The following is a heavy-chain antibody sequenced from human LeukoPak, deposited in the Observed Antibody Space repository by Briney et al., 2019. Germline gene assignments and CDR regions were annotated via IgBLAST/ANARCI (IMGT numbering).Heavy chain of an antibody. J-gene: IGHJ4*02. CDR1: GFTFSSYS. CDR3: ARSGPTYGSGSYVHVY. Sequence: PGVSLRLSCAASGFTFSSYSMNWVRQAPGKGLEWVSSISSSGSYIYYADSVKGRFTISRDNAKNSLYLQMNNLRAEDTAVYYCARSGPTYGSGSYVHVYWGQGTLVTVSS. CDR2: ISSSGSYI. D-gene: IGHD3-10*01. V-gene: IGHV3-21*01.